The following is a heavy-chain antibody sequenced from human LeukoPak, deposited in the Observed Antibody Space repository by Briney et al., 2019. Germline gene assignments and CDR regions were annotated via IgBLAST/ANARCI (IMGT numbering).Heavy chain of an antibody. V-gene: IGHV3-15*01. CDR3: TTYSHYYDY. CDR1: GFTFSQAW. J-gene: IGHJ4*02. D-gene: IGHD4-11*01. Sequence: PGGSLRLSCAASGFTFSQAWMTWVRQAPGKGLEWIGRVKSKTDGGTTDYAAPVTDRFSISRDDSKGMLFLQMNSLRTEDTALYYCTTYSHYYDYWGQGTQVTVSS. CDR2: VKSKTDGGTT.